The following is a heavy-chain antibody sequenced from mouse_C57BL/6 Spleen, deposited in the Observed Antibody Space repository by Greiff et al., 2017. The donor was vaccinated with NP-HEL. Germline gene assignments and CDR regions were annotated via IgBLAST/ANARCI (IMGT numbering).Heavy chain of an antibody. CDR3: ASESTTRAFDY. Sequence: EVKLQESGAELVKPGASVKLSCTASGFNIKDYYMHWVKQRTEQGLEWIGRIDPEDGETKYAPKFQGKATITADPSSNTAYLQLSIQTTEETAVYYCASESTTRAFDYWGQGTTLTVSS. CDR1: GFNIKDYY. V-gene: IGHV14-2*01. J-gene: IGHJ2*01. D-gene: IGHD1-1*01. CDR2: IDPEDGET.